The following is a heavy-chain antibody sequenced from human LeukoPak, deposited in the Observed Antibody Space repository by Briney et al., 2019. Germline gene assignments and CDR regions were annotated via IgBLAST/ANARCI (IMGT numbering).Heavy chain of an antibody. CDR3: ARAGHRGFGFDP. V-gene: IGHV3-74*01. J-gene: IGHJ5*02. CDR1: GFAFSSYW. CDR2: INSDGSST. Sequence: PGGSLRLSCAASGFAFSSYWMHWVRQAPGKGLVWVSRINSDGSSTSYADSVKGRFTISRDNAKNTLYLRMNSLRAEDTAVYYCARAGHRGFGFDPWGQGTLVTVSS. D-gene: IGHD3-10*01.